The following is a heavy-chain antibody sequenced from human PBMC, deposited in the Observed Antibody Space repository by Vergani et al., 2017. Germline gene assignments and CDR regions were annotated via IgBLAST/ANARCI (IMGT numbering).Heavy chain of an antibody. V-gene: IGHV1-69*01. CDR2: IIPIFGTA. CDR1: GGTFSSYA. D-gene: IGHD1-7*01. CDR3: ARDISTGTTGGAVPTNAERGMDV. Sequence: QVQLVQSGAEVKKPGSSVKVSCKASGGTFSSYAISWVRQAPGQGLEWMGGIIPIFGTANYAQKFQGRVTITADESTSTAYMELRSLRSDDTAVYYCARDISTGTTGGAVPTNAERGMDVWSQGTTVTVSS. J-gene: IGHJ6*02.